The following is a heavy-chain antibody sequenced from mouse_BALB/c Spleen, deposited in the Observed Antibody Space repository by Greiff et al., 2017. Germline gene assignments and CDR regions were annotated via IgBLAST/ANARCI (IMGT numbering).Heavy chain of an antibody. CDR1: GFTFSDYY. D-gene: IGHD2-1*01. Sequence: EVMLVESGGGLVKPGGSLKLSCAASGFTFSDYYMYWVRQTPEKRLEWVATISDGGSYTYYPDSVKGRFTISRDNAKNNLYLQMSSLKSEDTAMYYCARGGYGNYQYYYAMDYWGQGTSVTVSS. CDR2: ISDGGSYT. V-gene: IGHV5-4*02. J-gene: IGHJ4*01. CDR3: ARGGYGNYQYYYAMDY.